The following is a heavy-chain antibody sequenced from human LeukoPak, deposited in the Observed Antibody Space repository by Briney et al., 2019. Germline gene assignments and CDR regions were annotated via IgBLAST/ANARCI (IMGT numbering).Heavy chain of an antibody. CDR2: IYYSGSP. CDR3: ARDGATGVFET. D-gene: IGHD3-3*01. Sequence: SETLSLTCAVSGVSIRSAGYSYYWIRQYPGKGLEWIGHIYYSGSPSYNPSLKSRVTISMDTSKNHFSLNLTSVTAADTAVYYCARDGATGVFETWGQGILVAVSS. V-gene: IGHV4-31*11. J-gene: IGHJ5*02. CDR1: GVSIRSAGYS.